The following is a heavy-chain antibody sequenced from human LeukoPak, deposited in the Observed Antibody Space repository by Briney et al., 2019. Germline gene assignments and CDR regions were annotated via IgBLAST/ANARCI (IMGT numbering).Heavy chain of an antibody. Sequence: GASVKVSCKASGYTFTSYGISWVRQAPGQGLEWMGWINAGNGNTKYSQKFQGRVTITRDTSASTAYMELSSLRSEDTAVYYCARTATGDYFDYWGQGTLVTVSS. J-gene: IGHJ4*02. CDR2: INAGNGNT. CDR3: ARTATGDYFDY. V-gene: IGHV1-3*01. D-gene: IGHD2-21*02. CDR1: GYTFTSYG.